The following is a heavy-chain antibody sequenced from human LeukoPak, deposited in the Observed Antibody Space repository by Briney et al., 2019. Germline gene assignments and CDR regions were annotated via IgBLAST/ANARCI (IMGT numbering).Heavy chain of an antibody. V-gene: IGHV3-30*02. J-gene: IGHJ4*02. D-gene: IGHD1-26*01. CDR3: AKDPQKWESYFDY. CDR2: TRYDGSNK. CDR1: GFTFSSYG. Sequence: PGGSLRLSCAASGFTFSSYGMHWVRQAPGKGLEWVAFTRYDGSNKHYADSVKGRFTISRDNSKNMLYLQMNSLRAEDTAVYYCAKDPQKWESYFDYWGQGTLVTVSS.